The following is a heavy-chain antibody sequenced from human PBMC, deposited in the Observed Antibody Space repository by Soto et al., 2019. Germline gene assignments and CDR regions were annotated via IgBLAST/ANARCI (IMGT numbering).Heavy chain of an antibody. CDR3: ARDLGDGYNQPFDY. J-gene: IGHJ4*02. D-gene: IGHD3-10*01. V-gene: IGHV1-69*13. CDR1: GGTFSSYA. CDR2: IIPIFGTA. Sequence: EASVKVSCKASGGTFSSYAISWVRQAPGQGLEWMGGIIPIFGTANYAQKFQGRVTITADESTSTAYMELSSLRSEDTAVYYCARDLGDGYNQPFDYWGQGTLVTVSS.